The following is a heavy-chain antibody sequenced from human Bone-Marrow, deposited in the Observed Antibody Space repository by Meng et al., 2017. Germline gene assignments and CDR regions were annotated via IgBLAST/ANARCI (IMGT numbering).Heavy chain of an antibody. D-gene: IGHD5-24*01. CDR2: ISSSGGTI. Sequence: SCAASGFTFSSYEMDWVRQAPGKGLEWVSYISSSGGTIYYADSVKGRFTISRDNAKNSLYLQMNSLRADDTAVYYCASECPNNSLGDYWGQGTLVTVSS. J-gene: IGHJ4*02. CDR3: ASECPNNSLGDY. CDR1: GFTFSSYE. V-gene: IGHV3-48*03.